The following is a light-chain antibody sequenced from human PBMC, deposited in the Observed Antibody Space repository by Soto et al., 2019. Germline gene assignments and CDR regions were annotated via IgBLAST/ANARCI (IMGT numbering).Light chain of an antibody. CDR3: SSYAGGNNWV. J-gene: IGLJ3*02. Sequence: QCALTQPPSASGSPGQSLTISCTRTSSDVGAHNYVSWYQQNPGKAPKLMLYDVNKRPSGVPDRFSGSKSGNTASLTVSGLQAEDEADYYCSSYAGGNNWVFGGGTKVTVL. CDR1: SSDVGAHNY. V-gene: IGLV2-8*01. CDR2: DVN.